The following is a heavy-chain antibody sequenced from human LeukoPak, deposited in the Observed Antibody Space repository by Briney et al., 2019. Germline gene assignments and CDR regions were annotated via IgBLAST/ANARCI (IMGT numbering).Heavy chain of an antibody. J-gene: IGHJ3*02. D-gene: IGHD1-26*01. CDR3: AGHLGNAFDI. CDR1: GGSISSSSYY. CDR2: IHHSGSA. Sequence: ASETLSLTCTVSGGSISSSSYYWGWIRQPPGKGLEWIGEIHHSGSANYNPSLKSRVTILVDKSKNQFSLKLNSVTAADTAVYYCAGHLGNAFDIWGQGTMVIVSS. V-gene: IGHV4-61*05.